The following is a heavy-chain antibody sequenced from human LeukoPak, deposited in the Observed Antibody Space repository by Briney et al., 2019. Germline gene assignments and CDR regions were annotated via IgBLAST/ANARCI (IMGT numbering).Heavy chain of an antibody. V-gene: IGHV4-31*03. CDR2: IYYSGST. D-gene: IGHD3-22*01. Sequence: SETLSLTYTVSGGSISSGGYYWSWIRQHPGKGLEWIGYIYYSGSTHYNPSLKSRVTISVDTSKNQFSLKLSSVTAADTAVYYCASAYYYDSSGYPIWGQGTLVTVSS. CDR1: GGSISSGGYY. CDR3: ASAYYYDSSGYPI. J-gene: IGHJ4*02.